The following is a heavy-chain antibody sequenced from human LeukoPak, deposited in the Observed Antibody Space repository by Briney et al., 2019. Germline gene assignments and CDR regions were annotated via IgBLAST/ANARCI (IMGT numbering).Heavy chain of an antibody. V-gene: IGHV1-18*01. Sequence: ASVKVSCKASGYTFTSYGISWVRQAPGQGLEWMGWISAYNGNTNYAQKLQGRVTMTTDTSTSTAYMELRSLRSDDTAVYYCARDLTEWELLDYYYYGMDVWGQGTTVTVSS. CDR1: GYTFTSYG. CDR3: ARDLTEWELLDYYYYGMDV. D-gene: IGHD1-26*01. J-gene: IGHJ6*02. CDR2: ISAYNGNT.